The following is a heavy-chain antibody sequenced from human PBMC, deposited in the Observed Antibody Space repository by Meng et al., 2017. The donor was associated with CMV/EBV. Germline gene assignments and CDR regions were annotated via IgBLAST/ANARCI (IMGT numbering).Heavy chain of an antibody. CDR1: GGTFSSYA. Sequence: QAEVAQSGAEVKKPGSSVKVSCKASGGTFSSYAISWVRQAPGQGLEWMGGIIPIFGTANYAQKFQGRVTITADESTSTAYMELSSLRSEDTAVYYCAREVDDYGDGWYFDLWGRGTLVTVSS. V-gene: IGHV1-69*12. J-gene: IGHJ2*01. CDR3: AREVDDYGDGWYFDL. CDR2: IIPIFGTA. D-gene: IGHD4-17*01.